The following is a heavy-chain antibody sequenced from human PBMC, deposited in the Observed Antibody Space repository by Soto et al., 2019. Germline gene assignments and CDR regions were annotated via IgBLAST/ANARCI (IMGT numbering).Heavy chain of an antibody. D-gene: IGHD5-12*01. CDR2: IYPGDSDT. J-gene: IGHJ6*02. CDR1: GYSFTSYW. CDR3: ARHGASGGYDWAHYYYGMDV. V-gene: IGHV5-51*01. Sequence: GESLKISCKGSGYSFTSYWIGWVRQMPGKGLEWMGIIYPGDSDTRYSPSFQGQVTISADKSISTAYLQWSSLKASDTAMYYCARHGASGGYDWAHYYYGMDVWGQGTTVTVSS.